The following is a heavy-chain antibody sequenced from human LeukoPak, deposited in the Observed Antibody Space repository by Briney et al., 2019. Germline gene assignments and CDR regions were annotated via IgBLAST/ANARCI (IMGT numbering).Heavy chain of an antibody. CDR3: ARINGLPDY. J-gene: IGHJ4*02. Sequence: ASVKVSCKASGYTFTSYDINWVRQATGQGLEWMGWMNPKSGNTGYAQKFQGKVTMTRDTSISTAYMEVSSLTFEDTAICYCARINGLPDYWGQGTLVTVSS. CDR1: GYTFTSYD. V-gene: IGHV1-8*01. CDR2: MNPKSGNT. D-gene: IGHD2-8*01.